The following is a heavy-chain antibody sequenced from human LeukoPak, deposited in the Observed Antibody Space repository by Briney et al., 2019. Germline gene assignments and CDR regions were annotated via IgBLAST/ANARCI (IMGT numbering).Heavy chain of an antibody. Sequence: GGSLRLSCAASGFTFGTYAMSWARQAPGKGLEWVSSISGSGAGKFYAAPVKGRFTTSRDNSKNTLYVQMNSLRAEDTAVYYCAKAAYGDYVGALDIWGQGTMVIVSS. J-gene: IGHJ3*02. CDR2: ISGSGAGK. V-gene: IGHV3-23*01. CDR3: AKAAYGDYVGALDI. CDR1: GFTFGTYA. D-gene: IGHD4-17*01.